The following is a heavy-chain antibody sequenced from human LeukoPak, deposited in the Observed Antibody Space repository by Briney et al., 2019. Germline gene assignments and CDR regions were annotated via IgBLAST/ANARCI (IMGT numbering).Heavy chain of an antibody. D-gene: IGHD3-22*01. CDR1: GYTFTGYY. CDR2: IIPILGIA. Sequence: ASVTVSCKASGYTFTGYYLHWVRQAPGQGLEWMGRIIPILGIANYAQKFQGRVTITADKSTSTAYMELSSLRSEDTAVYYCASPKDDSSGYYLYYFDYWGQGTLVTVSS. J-gene: IGHJ4*02. V-gene: IGHV1-69*02. CDR3: ASPKDDSSGYYLYYFDY.